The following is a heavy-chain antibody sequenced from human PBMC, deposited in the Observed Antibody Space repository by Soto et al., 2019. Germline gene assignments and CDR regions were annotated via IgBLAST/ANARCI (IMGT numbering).Heavy chain of an antibody. D-gene: IGHD2-21*02. CDR1: GFTFSSYA. J-gene: IGHJ6*02. CDR2: ISGSGGST. Sequence: GGSLRLSCAASGFTFSSYAMSWVRQAPGKGLEWVSAISGSGGSTYYADSVKGRFTISRDNSKNTLYLQMNSLRAEDTAVYYCAREGRIVVVTATRYYYYGMDVWGQGTTVTVSS. CDR3: AREGRIVVVTATRYYYYGMDV. V-gene: IGHV3-23*01.